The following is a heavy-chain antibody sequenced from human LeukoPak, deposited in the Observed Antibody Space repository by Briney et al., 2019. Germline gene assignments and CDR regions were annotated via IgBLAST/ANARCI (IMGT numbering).Heavy chain of an antibody. Sequence: ASVKVSCKASGYTFTSYYMHWVRQAPGQGLEWMGIINPSGGSTSYAQKFQGRVTMTRDMSTSTVYMELSSLRSDDTAVYYCARVGTPPSFDYWGQGTLVTVSS. J-gene: IGHJ4*02. CDR1: GYTFTSYY. CDR3: ARVGTPPSFDY. D-gene: IGHD7-27*01. V-gene: IGHV1-46*01. CDR2: INPSGGST.